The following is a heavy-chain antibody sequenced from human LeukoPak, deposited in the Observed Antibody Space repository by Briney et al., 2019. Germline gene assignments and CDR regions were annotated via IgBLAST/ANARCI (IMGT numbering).Heavy chain of an antibody. CDR1: GYTYTDYY. J-gene: IGHJ5*02. CDR3: ARGSGLTGDLKRVFDP. V-gene: IGHV1-2*02. D-gene: IGHD7-27*01. CDR2: IKPNSAAT. Sequence: GASVKVSCKASGYTYTDYYMHWVRQAPGQGLEWMGWIKPNSAATSYAQEFQGRVTMTRDTSISTAYMELSNLRSDDTAVYYCARGSGLTGDLKRVFDPWGQGALVTVSS.